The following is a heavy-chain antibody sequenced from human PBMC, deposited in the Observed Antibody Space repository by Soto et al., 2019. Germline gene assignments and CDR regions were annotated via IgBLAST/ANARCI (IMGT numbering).Heavy chain of an antibody. CDR3: ASIQTYYYDSSGAADY. V-gene: IGHV3-53*01. CDR1: GFTVSSNY. CDR2: IYSGGST. Sequence: GGSLRLSCAASGFTVSSNYMSWVRQAPAKGLEWVSVIYSGGSTYYADSVKGRFTISRDNSKNTLYLQMNSLRAEDTAVYYCASIQTYYYDSSGAADYWGQGTLVTVSS. D-gene: IGHD3-22*01. J-gene: IGHJ4*02.